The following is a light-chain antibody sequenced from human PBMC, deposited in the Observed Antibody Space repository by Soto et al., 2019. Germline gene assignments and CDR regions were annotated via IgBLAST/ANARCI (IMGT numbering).Light chain of an antibody. J-gene: IGKJ1*01. CDR2: GAS. V-gene: IGKV3-20*01. Sequence: EIMMTQSPATLSVSPGGRATLSCRASQSISDTLAWYQQKPGQAPRLLIYGASNRATGIPDRFSGSGSGTDFTLTISRLEPEDFAVYYCQQYGSSGTFGQGTKVDIK. CDR1: QSISDT. CDR3: QQYGSSGT.